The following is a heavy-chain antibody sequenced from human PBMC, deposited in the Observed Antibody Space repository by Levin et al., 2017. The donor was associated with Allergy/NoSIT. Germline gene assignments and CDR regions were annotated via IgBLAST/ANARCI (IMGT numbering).Heavy chain of an antibody. CDR3: AKDGNDFWSETDGRDA. CDR1: GFSFINYF. D-gene: IGHD3-3*01. CDR2: ISGSGDKT. V-gene: IGHV3-23*01. Sequence: GGSLRLSCAASGFSFINYFMNWVRQAPGRGLEWVATISGSGDKTYYADSVKGRFTISRDNTKNTLYLQMNSLRGEDTAVYYCAKDGNDFWSETDGRDAWGQGILVTVSS. J-gene: IGHJ5*02.